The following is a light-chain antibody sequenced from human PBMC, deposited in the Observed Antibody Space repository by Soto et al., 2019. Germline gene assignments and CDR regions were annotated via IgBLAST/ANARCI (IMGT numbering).Light chain of an antibody. CDR2: GAS. CDR1: QSISTW. CDR3: QQYRSYS. V-gene: IGKV1-5*01. J-gene: IGKJ1*01. Sequence: DIQMTQSPSTLTASVGDRVTITCRASQSISTWLAWYQQKPGKAPSLLIYGASSMKSGVPSRFSGSGSGTAFTLTIRSLQPDDFATYYCQQYRSYSFGQGTKVEI.